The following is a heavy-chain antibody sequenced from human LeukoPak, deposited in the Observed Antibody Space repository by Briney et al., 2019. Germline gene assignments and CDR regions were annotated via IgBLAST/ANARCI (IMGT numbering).Heavy chain of an antibody. CDR1: GYSFTIYW. Sequence: PGEYLKLSCKCSGYSFTIYWIGWVRQMPGKGLEWMGIIYPGDSDTRYSPSFQGQVTISADKSISTAYLQWSSLKASDTAMYYCARLKARYYYYYGMDVWGQGTTVTVSS. CDR3: ARLKARYYYYYGMDV. D-gene: IGHD6-6*01. J-gene: IGHJ6*02. CDR2: IYPGDSDT. V-gene: IGHV5-51*01.